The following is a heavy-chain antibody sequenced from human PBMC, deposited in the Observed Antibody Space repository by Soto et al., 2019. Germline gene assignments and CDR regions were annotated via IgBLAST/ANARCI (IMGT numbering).Heavy chain of an antibody. J-gene: IGHJ4*02. CDR3: ARHYSGYDS. CDR1: GGSFSGYY. V-gene: IGHV4-34*01. CDR2: INHSGST. Sequence: SETLSLTCAVYGGSFSGYYWSWIRQPPGKGLEWIGEINHSGSTNYNPSLKSRVTISVDASKNQFSLKLSSVTAADTAVYYCARHYSGYDSWGQGTLVTVSS. D-gene: IGHD5-12*01.